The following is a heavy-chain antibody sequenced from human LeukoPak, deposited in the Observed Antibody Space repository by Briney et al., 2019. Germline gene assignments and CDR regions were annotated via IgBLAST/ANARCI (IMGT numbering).Heavy chain of an antibody. J-gene: IGHJ6*02. V-gene: IGHV1-18*01. CDR3: ARYSGYDPYYYYGMDV. CDR1: GYTFTSYG. Sequence: ASVKVSCTASGYTFTSYGISWVRQAPGQGLEWMGWISAYNGNTNYAQKLQGRVTMTTDTSTSTAYMELRSLRSDDTAVYYCARYSGYDPYYYYGMDVWGQGTTVTVSS. D-gene: IGHD5-12*01. CDR2: ISAYNGNT.